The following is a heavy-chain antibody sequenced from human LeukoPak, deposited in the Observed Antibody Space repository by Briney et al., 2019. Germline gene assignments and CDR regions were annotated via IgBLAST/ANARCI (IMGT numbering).Heavy chain of an antibody. CDR3: AKDQSVAYYDILTGYNY. V-gene: IGHV3-21*04. D-gene: IGHD3-9*01. CDR2: ISSSSSYI. CDR1: GFTFSSYS. Sequence: KTGGSLRLSCAASGFTFSSYSMNWVRQAPGKGLEWVSSISSSSSYIYYADSVKGRFTISRDNAKNSLYLQMNSLRAEDTAVYYCAKDQSVAYYDILTGYNYWGQGTLVTVSS. J-gene: IGHJ4*02.